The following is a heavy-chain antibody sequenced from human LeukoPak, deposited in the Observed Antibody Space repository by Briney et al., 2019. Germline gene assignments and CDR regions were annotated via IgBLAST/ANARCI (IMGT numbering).Heavy chain of an antibody. V-gene: IGHV3-74*01. CDR2: IDNDGHGI. J-gene: IGHJ6*03. CDR3: AAGGGWDPSFGVVTHIDA. CDR1: GFTFSGYW. Sequence: GGSLRLSCAASGFTFSGYWMHWVRQGPEKGLELVSRIDNDGHGIIYADSVKGRFTTFRDNAKNTLYLQMNSLRVEDTAVYYCAAGGGWDPSFGVVTHIDAWGKGTTVAVS. D-gene: IGHD3-3*01.